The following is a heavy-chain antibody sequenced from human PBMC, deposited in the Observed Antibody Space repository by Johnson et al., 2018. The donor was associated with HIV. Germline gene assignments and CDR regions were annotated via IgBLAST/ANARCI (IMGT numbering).Heavy chain of an antibody. J-gene: IGHJ3*02. CDR3: ARALVDDAFDI. CDR2: IYSGGST. Sequence: MLLVESGGGLVQPGGSLRLSCAASGFTVSSNYMSWVRQAPGKGLEWVSVIYSGGSTYYADSVKGRFTISRDNSKNTLYLQMNSLRAEDTAVYYCARALVDDAFDIWGQGTMVTVSS. CDR1: GFTVSSNY. D-gene: IGHD1-26*01. V-gene: IGHV3-66*01.